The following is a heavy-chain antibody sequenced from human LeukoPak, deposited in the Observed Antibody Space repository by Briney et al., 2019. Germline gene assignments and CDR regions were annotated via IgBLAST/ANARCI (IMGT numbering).Heavy chain of an antibody. V-gene: IGHV3-48*03. CDR3: ARHWYTFGGVFDT. Sequence: PGGSLRLSCAASGLTISSHEMSWVRQAAGKGLEWISYISSGGNAIFYSDSVKGRFTISRDNAKNSLYLQMNSLRAEDTAMYYCARHWYTFGGVFDTWGQGTLVTVSS. D-gene: IGHD3-16*02. CDR1: GLTISSHE. J-gene: IGHJ4*02. CDR2: ISSGGNAI.